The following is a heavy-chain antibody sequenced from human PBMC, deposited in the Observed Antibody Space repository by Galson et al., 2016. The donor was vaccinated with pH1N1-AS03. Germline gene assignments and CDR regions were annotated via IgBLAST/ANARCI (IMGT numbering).Heavy chain of an antibody. CDR2: IHHTGRT. D-gene: IGHD3-10*01. J-gene: IGHJ6*03. CDR3: ARIRGAEGYSYYYYYTDV. V-gene: IGHV4-38-2*01. CDR1: GFSISSGYH. Sequence: ETLSLTCSVSGFSISSGYHWGWIRQAPGKGLEWIGNIHHTGRTHSDPSLTSRVTMSVDTSKDQFSLTLSSVTAADTAVYFCARIRGAEGYSYYYYYTDVWGKGTTVTVSS.